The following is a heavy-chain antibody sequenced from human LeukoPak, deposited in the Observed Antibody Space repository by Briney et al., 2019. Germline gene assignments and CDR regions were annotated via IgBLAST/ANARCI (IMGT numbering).Heavy chain of an antibody. CDR2: IYYSGST. CDR3: ARQTGSGLFILP. J-gene: IGHJ4*02. CDR1: GGSISSSSYY. V-gene: IGHV4-39*01. Sequence: PSETLSLTCTVSGGSISSSSYYWGWIRQPPGKGLEWIGTIYYSGSTYYNPSLKSRVTISVDTSKNQFSLKLSSVTAADTAVYYCARQTGSGLFILPGGQGTLVTVSS. D-gene: IGHD3/OR15-3a*01.